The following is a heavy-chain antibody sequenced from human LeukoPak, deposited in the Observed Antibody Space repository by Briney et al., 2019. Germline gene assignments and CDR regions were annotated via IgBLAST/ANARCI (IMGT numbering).Heavy chain of an antibody. Sequence: GGSLRLSCAASGFTFSSYAMSWVRQAPGKGLEWVSAISGSGGSTYYADSVKGRFTISRDNSKNTLYLQMNSLRAEDTAVYYCAKGLECTNGVCYYSTVFDYWGQGTLVTVSS. D-gene: IGHD2-8*01. J-gene: IGHJ4*02. CDR1: GFTFSSYA. CDR2: ISGSGGST. CDR3: AKGLECTNGVCYYSTVFDY. V-gene: IGHV3-23*01.